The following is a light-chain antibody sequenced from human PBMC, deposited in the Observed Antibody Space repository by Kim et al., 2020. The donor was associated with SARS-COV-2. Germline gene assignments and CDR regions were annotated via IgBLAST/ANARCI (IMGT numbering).Light chain of an antibody. CDR1: HSVSSSY. J-gene: IGKJ4*01. V-gene: IGKV3-20*01. Sequence: SPGDRASLSCRASHSVSSSYLAWYQQNPGQAPRLLIYGASSRATGIPDRFSGSGSRTDFTLTISRLEPEDVAVYYCQQYGSSPLTFGGGTKVDIK. CDR3: QQYGSSPLT. CDR2: GAS.